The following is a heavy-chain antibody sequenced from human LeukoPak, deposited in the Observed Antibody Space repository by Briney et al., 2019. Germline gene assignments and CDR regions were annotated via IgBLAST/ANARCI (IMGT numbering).Heavy chain of an antibody. CDR3: ARAPPSNGYSYHFDI. CDR1: GFTFSSQW. D-gene: IGHD5-18*01. J-gene: IGHJ3*02. CDR2: INRDGSGI. Sequence: PGGSLRLSCAASGFTFSSQWMHWVSQAPGKGLVWVSRINRDGSGIIYADSVKGRFTISRDNAKNTLYLQMNSLRAEDTAVYYCARAPPSNGYSYHFDIWGQGTMVTVSS. V-gene: IGHV3-74*01.